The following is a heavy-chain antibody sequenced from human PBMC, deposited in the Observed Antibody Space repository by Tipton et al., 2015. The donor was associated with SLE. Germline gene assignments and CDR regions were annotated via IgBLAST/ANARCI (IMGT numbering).Heavy chain of an antibody. D-gene: IGHD6-25*01. J-gene: IGHJ6*02. V-gene: IGHV3-9*03. CDR2: ITWNSGYI. CDR1: GFKFDDYA. CDR3: VRGHFGTATNLFMGV. Sequence: SLRLSCAASGFKFDDYAMHWVRQAPGKGLEWVSSITWNSGYIGYADSVKGRFTISRDNAKNSLYLQIDSLRAEDMALYYCVRGHFGTATNLFMGVWGQGSGVTVSS.